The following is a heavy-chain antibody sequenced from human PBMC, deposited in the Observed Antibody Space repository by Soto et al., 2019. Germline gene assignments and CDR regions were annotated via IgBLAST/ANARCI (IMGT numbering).Heavy chain of an antibody. J-gene: IGHJ4*02. Sequence: PGGSLRLSCTAPAVTLRNDGMHWARQAQGKGLVWVSRMNPEETTISYSDSVRGRFTISRDTARDTVFLQMSSLGVEDTAVYYRGRGAYGDPVDSWGQGTLVTVSS. CDR1: AVTLRNDG. CDR3: GRGAYGDPVDS. V-gene: IGHV3-74*01. CDR2: MNPEETTI. D-gene: IGHD4-17*01.